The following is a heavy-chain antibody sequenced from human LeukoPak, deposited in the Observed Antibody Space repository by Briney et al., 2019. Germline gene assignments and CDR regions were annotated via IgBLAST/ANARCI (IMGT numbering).Heavy chain of an antibody. V-gene: IGHV3-33*01. Sequence: GGSLRLSCAASGYIFSSYGMYWVRQAPDKGLEWVAVIWYDGNNKYYADSVKGRFTISRDNSKNTLYLQMNSLRVEDTAMYYCARDLSRGDIVGVPSALFDYWGQGTLVTGSS. CDR1: GYIFSSYG. J-gene: IGHJ4*02. CDR3: ARDLSRGDIVGVPSALFDY. CDR2: IWYDGNNK. D-gene: IGHD2-2*01.